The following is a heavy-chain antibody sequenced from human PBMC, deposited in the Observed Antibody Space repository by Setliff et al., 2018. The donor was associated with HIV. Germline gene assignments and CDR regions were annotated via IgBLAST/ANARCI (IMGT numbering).Heavy chain of an antibody. V-gene: IGHV3-23*01. CDR3: AKDSSSGYYYYYLDV. Sequence: GGSLRLSCAASEFTFNIYAMSWVRQAPGKGLEWVSGISGSGATTNYADSVKGRFTISRDKSKNTLYLQMDSLRAEDTAAYYCAKDSSSGYYYYYLDVWGKGTTVTVSS. CDR1: EFTFNIYA. CDR2: ISGSGATT. D-gene: IGHD6-6*01. J-gene: IGHJ6*03.